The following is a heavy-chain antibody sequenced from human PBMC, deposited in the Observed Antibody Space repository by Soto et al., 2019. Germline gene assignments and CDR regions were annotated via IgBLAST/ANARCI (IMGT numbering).Heavy chain of an antibody. J-gene: IGHJ6*02. CDR2: INPNSGGT. V-gene: IGHV1-2*02. CDR1: GYTFTGYY. CDR3: ARGPPTVVVAATPPYGMDV. D-gene: IGHD2-15*01. Sequence: ASVKVSCKASGYTFTGYYMHWVRQAPGQGLEWMGWINPNSGGTNYAQKFQGRVTMTRDTSISTAYMELSRLRSDDTAVYYCARGPPTVVVAATPPYGMDVWGQGTTVTVSS.